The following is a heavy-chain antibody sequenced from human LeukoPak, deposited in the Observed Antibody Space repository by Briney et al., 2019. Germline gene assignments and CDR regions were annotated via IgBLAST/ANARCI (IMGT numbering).Heavy chain of an antibody. Sequence: SETLSLTCTVSGGSISSYYWSWIRQPAGKGLEWIGRIYTSGSTNYNPSLKSRVTMSVDTSKNQFSLKLSSVTAADTAVYYCAGPSSYDFWSVSPPGWFDPWGQGTLVTVSS. CDR2: IYTSGST. CDR3: AGPSSYDFWSVSPPGWFDP. V-gene: IGHV4-4*07. CDR1: GGSISSYY. D-gene: IGHD3-3*01. J-gene: IGHJ5*02.